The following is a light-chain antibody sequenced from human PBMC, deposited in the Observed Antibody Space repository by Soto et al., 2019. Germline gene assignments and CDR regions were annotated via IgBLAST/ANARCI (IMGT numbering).Light chain of an antibody. J-gene: IGKJ1*01. Sequence: EIGITTSPVTLSVSTGERAPLSCRASQSVSSNLAWYQQKPGQAPRLLIYGASTRATGIPARFSGSGSGTEFTLTISSLQSEDFAVYYCQQYNNWPSWTFGQGTNVDIK. CDR3: QQYNNWPSWT. V-gene: IGKV3-15*01. CDR1: QSVSSN. CDR2: GAS.